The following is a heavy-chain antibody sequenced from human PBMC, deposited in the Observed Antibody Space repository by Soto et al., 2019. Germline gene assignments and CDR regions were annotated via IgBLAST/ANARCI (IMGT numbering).Heavy chain of an antibody. D-gene: IGHD3-22*01. CDR1: GGSLSSGCYY. CDR3: ATGDYYDTTGGPVDSTFDY. CDR2: IYYSGSS. Sequence: TLSLPCTVSGGSLSSGCYYWSWSRQHPGEGLEWIGYIYYSGSSYYNASLKSRCTISGDTSKNQFSLKLSSFAASDTALHYCATGDYYDTTGGPVDSTFDYWGQGTLGTVSS. V-gene: IGHV4-31*03. J-gene: IGHJ4*02.